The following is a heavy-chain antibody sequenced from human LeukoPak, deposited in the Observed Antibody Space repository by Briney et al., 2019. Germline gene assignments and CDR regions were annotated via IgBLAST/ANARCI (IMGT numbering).Heavy chain of an antibody. CDR1: TGSISTYY. CDR3: ARDQMGMNWFDP. J-gene: IGHJ5*02. Sequence: IPSETLSLTCTVSTGSISTYYWSWIRQPPGKGLEWIGYIYYSGSTNYNPSLKSRVAISIDTSKNQFSLKLSSVTAADTAVYYCARDQMGMNWFDPWGQGILVTVSS. V-gene: IGHV4-59*01. CDR2: IYYSGST. D-gene: IGHD1-26*01.